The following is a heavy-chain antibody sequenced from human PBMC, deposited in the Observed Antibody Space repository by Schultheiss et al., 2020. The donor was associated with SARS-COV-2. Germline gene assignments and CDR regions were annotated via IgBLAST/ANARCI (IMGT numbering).Heavy chain of an antibody. D-gene: IGHD6-13*01. Sequence: GGSLRLSCAASGFTFSDYYMNWVRQAPGKGLEWVSAISGSSGSTYYADSVKGRFTISRDNARNSLYLQMNSLRAEDTAVYYCARDPGYSSSPFTWYYYYYMDVWGKGTTVTVSS. CDR3: ARDPGYSSSPFTWYYYYYMDV. V-gene: IGHV3-69-1*01. CDR2: ISGSSGST. CDR1: GFTFSDYY. J-gene: IGHJ6*03.